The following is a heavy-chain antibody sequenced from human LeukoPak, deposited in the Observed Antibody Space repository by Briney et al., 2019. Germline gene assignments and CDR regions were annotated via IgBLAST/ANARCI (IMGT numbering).Heavy chain of an antibody. D-gene: IGHD3-10*01. Sequence: ASVKVSCKASGYTFTSYGISWVRQAPGQGLEWMGWISAYNGNTNYAQKLQGRVTMTTDTSTSTAYMELRSLRSDDTAVYYCARGPIPHYYGSGSYSGYFDYWGQGTLATVSS. V-gene: IGHV1-18*01. J-gene: IGHJ4*02. CDR1: GYTFTSYG. CDR2: ISAYNGNT. CDR3: ARGPIPHYYGSGSYSGYFDY.